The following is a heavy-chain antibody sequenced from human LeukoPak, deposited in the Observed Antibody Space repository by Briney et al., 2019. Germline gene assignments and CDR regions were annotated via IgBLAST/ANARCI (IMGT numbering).Heavy chain of an antibody. CDR1: GGSISSHY. CDR3: ARDPTTVTKGFDI. CDR2: ISYSGST. J-gene: IGHJ3*02. V-gene: IGHV4-59*11. Sequence: PSETLSLTCTVSGGSISSHYRTWIRQSPGKGLEWIGYISYSGSTNYNPSLKSRVTLSVDTSKNQFSLKLSSVTAADKAVYYCARDPTTVTKGFDIWGQGTMVTVSS. D-gene: IGHD4-17*01.